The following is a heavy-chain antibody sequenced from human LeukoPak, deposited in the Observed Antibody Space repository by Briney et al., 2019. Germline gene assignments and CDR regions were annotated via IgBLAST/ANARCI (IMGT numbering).Heavy chain of an antibody. CDR2: IQRSGTT. D-gene: IGHD4-17*01. CDR1: GYSISSGYY. J-gene: IGHJ5*02. CDR3: VREAYGDDGGWFDP. V-gene: IGHV4-38-2*02. Sequence: SETLSLTCTVSGYSISSGYYWGWIRQPPGKGLEWIGSIQRSGTTYYNPSLKSRVIMSEDTSKNQFSLKLISLTAADTAVYYCVREAYGDDGGWFDPWGQGTLVTVSS.